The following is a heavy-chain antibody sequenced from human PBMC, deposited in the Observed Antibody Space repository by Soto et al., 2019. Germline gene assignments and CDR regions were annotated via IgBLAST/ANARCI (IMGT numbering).Heavy chain of an antibody. J-gene: IGHJ5*02. V-gene: IGHV4-31*03. Sequence: SETLSLTCSASGGSISSGDYYWSWIRQHPGKGLEWIGYIHHSGTTYYNPSLKSRVSISIDTSMNQFSLKLSSVTAADTAVYYCARDPGTTGGGYWFDPWGQGTLVTVSS. CDR2: IHHSGTT. CDR1: GGSISSGDYY. D-gene: IGHD1-1*01. CDR3: ARDPGTTGGGYWFDP.